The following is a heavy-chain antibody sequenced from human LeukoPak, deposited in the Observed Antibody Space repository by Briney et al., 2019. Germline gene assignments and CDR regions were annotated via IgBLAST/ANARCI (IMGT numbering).Heavy chain of an antibody. CDR2: IYPGDSDT. CDR3: FILMKKTYYDILTGYYTAFDY. D-gene: IGHD3-9*01. J-gene: IGHJ4*02. Sequence: GESLKISCKGSGYSFTSYWIDWVRQMPGKGLEWSGIIYPGDSDTRYSPSFQGQVTISADKSISTAYLQWSSLKASDTAMYYCFILMKKTYYDILTGYYTAFDYWGQGTLVTVSS. V-gene: IGHV5-51*01. CDR1: GYSFTSYW.